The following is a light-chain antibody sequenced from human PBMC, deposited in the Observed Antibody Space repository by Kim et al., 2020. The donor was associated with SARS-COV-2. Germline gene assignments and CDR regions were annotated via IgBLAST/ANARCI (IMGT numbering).Light chain of an antibody. CDR3: QQSYGTPLT. Sequence: ASAGDRVTITCRASQGISIYLNWYQQKPGKAPELLIYAASSLQSGVPSRFSGSGSGTDFTLTISSPESEDSGTYYCQQSYGTPLTFGGGTKVDIK. V-gene: IGKV1-39*01. J-gene: IGKJ4*01. CDR2: AAS. CDR1: QGISIY.